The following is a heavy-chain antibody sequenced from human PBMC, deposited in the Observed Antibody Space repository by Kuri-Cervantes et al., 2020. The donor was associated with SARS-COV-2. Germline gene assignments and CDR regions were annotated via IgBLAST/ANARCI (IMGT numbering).Heavy chain of an antibody. CDR1: GFTFSSYW. D-gene: IGHD6-19*01. CDR3: ARIPGYSSGWLAFDI. J-gene: IGHJ3*02. Sequence: GGSLRLSCAASGFTFSSYWMSWVRQAPGKGLEWVANIKQDGSDKYYVDSVKGRFTISRDNAKNSLYLQMNSLRAEGTAVYYCARIPGYSSGWLAFDIWGQGTMVTVSS. CDR2: IKQDGSDK. V-gene: IGHV3-7*04.